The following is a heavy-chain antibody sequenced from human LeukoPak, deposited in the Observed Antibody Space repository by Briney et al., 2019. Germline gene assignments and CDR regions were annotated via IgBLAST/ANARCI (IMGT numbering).Heavy chain of an antibody. J-gene: IGHJ4*02. V-gene: IGHV4-34*01. D-gene: IGHD3-10*01. Sequence: SETLSLTCAVYGGSFSGYYWSWIRQPPGKGLEWIGEINHSGSTNYNPSLKSRVTISVDTSKNQFSLKLSSVTAADTAVYYCARGRAFMVQGVIVGFDYWGQGTLVTVSS. CDR2: INHSGST. CDR3: ARGRAFMVQGVIVGFDY. CDR1: GGSFSGYY.